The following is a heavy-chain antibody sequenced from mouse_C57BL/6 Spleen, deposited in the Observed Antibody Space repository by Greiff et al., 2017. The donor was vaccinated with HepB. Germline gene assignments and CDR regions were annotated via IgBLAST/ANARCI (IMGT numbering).Heavy chain of an antibody. V-gene: IGHV1-55*01. J-gene: IGHJ1*03. CDR1: GYTFTSYW. CDR3: ARSAIYDGYSWYFDV. CDR2: IYPGSGST. Sequence: QVQLQQPGAELVKPGASVKMSCKASGYTFTSYWITWVKQRPGQGLEWIGDIYPGSGSTNYNEKFKSKATLTVDTSSSTAYMQLSSLTSEDSAVYYCARSAIYDGYSWYFDVWGTGTTVTVSS. D-gene: IGHD2-3*01.